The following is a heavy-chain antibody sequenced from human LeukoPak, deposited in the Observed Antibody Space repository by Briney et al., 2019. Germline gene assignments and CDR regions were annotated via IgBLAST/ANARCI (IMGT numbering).Heavy chain of an antibody. J-gene: IGHJ5*02. CDR3: SRGGPSYYDILTGYYMGMFGNWFDP. CDR1: GGSISSYY. CDR2: IYYSGST. V-gene: IGHV4-59*01. Sequence: SETLSLTCTVSGGSISSYYWSWLRQPPGKGLEWIGYIYYSGSTNYNPSLKSRVTISVDTSKNQFSLKLSSVTAADTAVYYCSRGGPSYYDILTGYYMGMFGNWFDPWGQGTLVTVSS. D-gene: IGHD3-9*01.